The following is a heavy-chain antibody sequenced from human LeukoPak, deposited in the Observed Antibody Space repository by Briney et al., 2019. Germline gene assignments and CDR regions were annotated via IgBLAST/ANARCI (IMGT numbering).Heavy chain of an antibody. CDR3: ARTPTYYYDSSGYNNWFDP. CDR2: IIPIFGTA. D-gene: IGHD3-22*01. CDR1: GGTFSSYA. J-gene: IGHJ5*02. V-gene: IGHV1-69*13. Sequence: SVKVSCKASGGTFSSYAISWVRQAPGQGLEWMGGIIPIFGTANYAQKFQGRVTITADESTSTAYMELSRLRSDDTAVYYCARTPTYYYDSSGYNNWFDPWGQGALVTVSS.